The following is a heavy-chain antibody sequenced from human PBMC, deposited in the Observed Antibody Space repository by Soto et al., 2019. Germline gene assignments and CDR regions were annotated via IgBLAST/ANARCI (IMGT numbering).Heavy chain of an antibody. CDR2: ISPYNANT. CDR1: GYTFTSYA. Sequence: ASVKVSCKASGYTFTSYAISWVRQAPGQGLEWMGWISPYNANTNYAQKLQGRVTMTADTSTSTANMELSSLRSDDTAVYYCLTVYDFWSSYYSYFFDYWGQGTLVTVSS. CDR3: LTVYDFWSSYYSYFFDY. V-gene: IGHV1-18*04. J-gene: IGHJ4*02. D-gene: IGHD3-3*01.